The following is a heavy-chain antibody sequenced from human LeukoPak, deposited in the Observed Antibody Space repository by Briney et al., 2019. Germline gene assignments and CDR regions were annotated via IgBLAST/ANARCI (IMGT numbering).Heavy chain of an antibody. CDR1: GGSISSSSYY. V-gene: IGHV4-39*01. J-gene: IGHJ6*02. CDR2: IYYSGNN. Sequence: PSETLSLTCAVSGGSISSSSYYWGWLRQPPGKGLEWIRSIYYSGNNYYNPSLKSRVTISVDTSKNQFSLKLSSVTAADTAVYYCARQTGYTYAYPYNSYGMDVWGQGTRVTVSS. CDR3: ARQTGYTYAYPYNSYGMDV. D-gene: IGHD5-18*01.